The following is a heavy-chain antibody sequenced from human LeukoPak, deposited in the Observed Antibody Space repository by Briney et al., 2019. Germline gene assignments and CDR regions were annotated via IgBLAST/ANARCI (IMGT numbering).Heavy chain of an antibody. Sequence: PGGSLRLSCAASGFTFSSYGMHWVRQAPGKGLEWVAVIWYDGSNKYYADSVKGRFTISRDNSNNTLYLQMNSLRAEDTAVYYCAKDLRRTGYYYMDVWGKGTTVTVSS. CDR3: AKDLRRTGYYYMDV. V-gene: IGHV3-33*06. CDR2: IWYDGSNK. J-gene: IGHJ6*03. CDR1: GFTFSSYG.